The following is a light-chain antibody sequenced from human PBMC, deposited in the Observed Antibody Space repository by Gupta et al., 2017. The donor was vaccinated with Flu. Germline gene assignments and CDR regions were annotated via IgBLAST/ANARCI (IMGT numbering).Light chain of an antibody. CDR2: GAS. Sequence: EVVMTQSPATLSVSPGERATLSCRASPSVTTNLAWYQQKPGQAPSLLIYGASTRATGVPARFSGSGSGTDFTLTISSLQSEDSAVYYCQQYDTCPLTFGRGTKLEI. CDR1: PSVTTN. CDR3: QQYDTCPLT. J-gene: IGKJ4*02. V-gene: IGKV3-15*01.